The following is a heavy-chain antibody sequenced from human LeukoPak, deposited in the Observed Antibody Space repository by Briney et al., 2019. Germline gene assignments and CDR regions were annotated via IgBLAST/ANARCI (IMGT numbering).Heavy chain of an antibody. V-gene: IGHV3-74*01. J-gene: IGHJ4*02. CDR2: INGDGSST. D-gene: IGHD6-13*01. CDR3: ARVQFSSTWFIDY. Sequence: GGSLRLSCAASGFAFSRYWMQWVHQAPGKGLVWVSRINGDGSSTTYADSVKGRFTISRDNAKNTLFLQMNSLRAEDTAVYYCARVQFSSTWFIDYWGQGALVTVSS. CDR1: GFAFSRYW.